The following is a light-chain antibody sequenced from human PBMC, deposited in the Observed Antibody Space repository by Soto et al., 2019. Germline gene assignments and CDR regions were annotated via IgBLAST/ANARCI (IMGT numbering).Light chain of an antibody. CDR1: SSDVGGYNY. CDR3: SSYTDSNTRYV. Sequence: QSALTQPASVSGSPGQSITISCTGTSSDVGGYNYVSWYQHHPGKTPKLMIYEVSNRPSGVSNRFSGSKSGNTASLTISGLQAEDEADSYCSSYTDSNTRYVFGTGTKVTVL. CDR2: EVS. V-gene: IGLV2-14*01. J-gene: IGLJ1*01.